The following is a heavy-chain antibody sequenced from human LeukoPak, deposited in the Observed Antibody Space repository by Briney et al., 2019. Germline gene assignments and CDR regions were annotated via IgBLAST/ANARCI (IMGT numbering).Heavy chain of an antibody. D-gene: IGHD3-10*01. CDR2: ISSNGGST. CDR1: GFTFSSYA. Sequence: PGGSLRLSCAASGFTFSSYAMHWVRQAPGKGLEYVSAISSNGGSTYYANSVKGRFTISRDNSKNTLYLQMGSLRAEDMAVYYCARDRSTYYYGSGSSPDDAFDIWGQGTMVTVSS. V-gene: IGHV3-64*01. CDR3: ARDRSTYYYGSGSSPDDAFDI. J-gene: IGHJ3*02.